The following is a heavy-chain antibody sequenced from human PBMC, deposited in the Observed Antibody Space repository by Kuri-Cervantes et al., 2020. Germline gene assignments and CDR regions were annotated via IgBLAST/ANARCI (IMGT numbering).Heavy chain of an antibody. CDR3: TNLLSGGIFDF. J-gene: IGHJ4*02. D-gene: IGHD3-16*01. V-gene: IGHV3-13*01. Sequence: LSLTCAASGFTFSSYDMHWVRQATGKGLEWVSAIGTAGDTYYPGSVKGRFTISRENAKNSLYLQMNSLRAGDTALYYCTNLLSGGIFDFWGQGTLVTVSS. CDR2: IGTAGDT. CDR1: GFTFSSYD.